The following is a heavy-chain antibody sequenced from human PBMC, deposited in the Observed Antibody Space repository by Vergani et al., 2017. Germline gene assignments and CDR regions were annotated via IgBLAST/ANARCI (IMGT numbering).Heavy chain of an antibody. D-gene: IGHD6-19*01. CDR2: IWYDGSNK. CDR1: GFTFSRYG. J-gene: IGHJ2*01. V-gene: IGHV3-33*01. Sequence: QVQLVESGGGVVQPGRSLRLSCAASGFTFSRYGMHWVRQAPGKGLEWVAVIWYDGSNKYYADSVKGRFTISRDNSKNTLYLQMNSLRAEYTAVYYCARGIAVAGKSVDFDLWGRGTLVTVSS. CDR3: ARGIAVAGKSVDFDL.